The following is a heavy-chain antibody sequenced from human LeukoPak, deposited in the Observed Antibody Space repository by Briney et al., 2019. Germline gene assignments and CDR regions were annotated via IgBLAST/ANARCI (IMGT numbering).Heavy chain of an antibody. J-gene: IGHJ6*02. CDR2: INTNTGNP. D-gene: IGHD2-2*01. Sequence: ASVEVSCKASGYTFTSYAMNWVRQAPGQGLEWMGWINTNTGNPTYAQGFTGRFVFSLDTSVSTAYLQISSLKAEDTAVYYCARVGQLPQSYYYYGMDVWGQGTTVTVSS. CDR3: ARVGQLPQSYYYYGMDV. V-gene: IGHV7-4-1*02. CDR1: GYTFTSYA.